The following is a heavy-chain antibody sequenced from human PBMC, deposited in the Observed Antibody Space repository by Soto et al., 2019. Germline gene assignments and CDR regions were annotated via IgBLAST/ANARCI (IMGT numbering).Heavy chain of an antibody. J-gene: IGHJ6*02. CDR2: INHSGST. CDR1: GGSISSSSYY. CDR3: ARDKEMSYGGGGHYYYGMDV. Sequence: PSETLSLTCTVSGGSISSSSYYWSWIRQPPGKGLEWIGEINHSGSTNYNPSLKSRVTISVDTSKNQFSLKLSSVTAADTAVYYCARDKEMSYGGGGHYYYGMDVWGQGTTVTVSS. D-gene: IGHD4-17*01. V-gene: IGHV4-39*07.